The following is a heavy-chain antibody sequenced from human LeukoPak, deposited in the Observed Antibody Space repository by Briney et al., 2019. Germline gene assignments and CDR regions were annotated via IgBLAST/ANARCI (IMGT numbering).Heavy chain of an antibody. CDR1: RGSVSSDSYY. J-gene: IGHJ4*02. D-gene: IGHD3/OR15-3a*01. Sequence: SETLSLTCTVSRGSVSSDSYYWTWIRQPPGKGLEWIGHVYYSGSAFYNPSLKSRVTISVDTSKNQFSLKLNSVTAADTAVYYCGRDFQRDLGLTFDYWGQGILVTVSS. V-gene: IGHV4-61*01. CDR2: VYYSGSA. CDR3: GRDFQRDLGLTFDY.